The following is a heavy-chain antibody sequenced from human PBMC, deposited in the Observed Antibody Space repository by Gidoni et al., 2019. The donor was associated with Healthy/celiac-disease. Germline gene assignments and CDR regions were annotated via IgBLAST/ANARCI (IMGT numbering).Heavy chain of an antibody. CDR3: ARSGVVPAAKADFDY. Sequence: QLQLQESGPGLVKPSETLSLTCTVSGGSISSSSYYWGWIRQPPGKGLEWIGSIYYSGSTYYNPSLKSRVTISVDTSKNQFSLKLSSVTAADTAVYYCARSGVVPAAKADFDYWGQGTLVTVSS. CDR1: GGSISSSSYY. J-gene: IGHJ4*02. V-gene: IGHV4-39*01. CDR2: IYYSGST. D-gene: IGHD2-2*01.